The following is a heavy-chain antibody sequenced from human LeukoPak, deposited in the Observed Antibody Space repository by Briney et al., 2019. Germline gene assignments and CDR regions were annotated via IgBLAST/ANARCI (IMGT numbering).Heavy chain of an antibody. CDR1: GGFISRYY. V-gene: IGHV4-4*07. CDR3: AREMGYNWNDLCWFDP. CDR2: IYTSGST. J-gene: IGHJ5*02. Sequence: PSETLSLTCTVSGGFISRYYWSWIRRPAGKGLEWIGRIYTSGSTNYNPSLKSRVTMSVDTSKNQFSLKLSSVTAADTAVYYCAREMGYNWNDLCWFDPWGQGTLVTVSS. D-gene: IGHD1-1*01.